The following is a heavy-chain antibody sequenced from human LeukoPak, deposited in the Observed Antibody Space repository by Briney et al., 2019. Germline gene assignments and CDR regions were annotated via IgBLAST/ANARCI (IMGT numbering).Heavy chain of an antibody. CDR2: ISSSSSYI. CDR1: GFTFSSYS. V-gene: IGHV3-21*04. CDR3: ARDKYSYGYNWFDP. J-gene: IGHJ5*02. D-gene: IGHD5-18*01. Sequence: PGGSLRLSCAASGFTFSSYSMNWVRQAPGKGLEWVSSISSSSSYIYYADSVKGRFTISRDNAKNSLYLQMNSLRAEDTALYYCARDKYSYGYNWFDPWGQGTLVTVSS.